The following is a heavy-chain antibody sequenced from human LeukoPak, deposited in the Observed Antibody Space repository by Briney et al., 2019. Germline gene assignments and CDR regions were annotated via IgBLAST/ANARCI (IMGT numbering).Heavy chain of an antibody. CDR1: GFNFNKYE. D-gene: IGHD7-27*01. J-gene: IGHJ4*02. V-gene: IGHV3-48*03. CDR2: INGRGATI. CDR3: ARDGDNAWDFDC. Sequence: GGSLRLSCAASGFNFNKYEMNWVRQAPGKGLEWISYINGRGATIENADSVRGRFTISRDNAKNSLFLQMNSLRAEDTAVYYCARDGDNAWDFDCWGQGNLVTVSS.